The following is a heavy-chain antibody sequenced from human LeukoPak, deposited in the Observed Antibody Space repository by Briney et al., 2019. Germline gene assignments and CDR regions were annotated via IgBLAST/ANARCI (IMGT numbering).Heavy chain of an antibody. Sequence: SETLSLTCVVSGYSISSGYYWGWIRQAPGKGLEWIGSMHQSGRTYYIPSLKSRVTISVDTSKNQFSLKLSSVTAADTAVYYCARHLIEGLPLENNFDYWGQGTLVTVSS. V-gene: IGHV4-38-2*01. CDR1: GYSISSGYY. CDR3: ARHLIEGLPLENNFDY. CDR2: MHQSGRT. D-gene: IGHD1-1*01. J-gene: IGHJ4*02.